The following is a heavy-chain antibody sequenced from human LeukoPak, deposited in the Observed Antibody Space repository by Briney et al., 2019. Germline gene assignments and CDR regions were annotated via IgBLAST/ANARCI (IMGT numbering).Heavy chain of an antibody. CDR1: GFTFSRYS. CDR3: ARDYSSSWDY. Sequence: GRSLRLSCAASGFTFSRYSMHWVRQAPGKGLEWVAIIWYDGSGKYYADSVKGRFTISRDNSNNTLFLQMNSLRVEDTALYYCARDYSSSWDYSGQGTLVTVSS. V-gene: IGHV3-33*01. J-gene: IGHJ4*02. CDR2: IWYDGSGK. D-gene: IGHD6-13*01.